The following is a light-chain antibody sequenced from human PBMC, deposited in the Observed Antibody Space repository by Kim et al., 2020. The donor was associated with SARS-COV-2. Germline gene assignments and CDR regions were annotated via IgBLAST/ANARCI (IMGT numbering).Light chain of an antibody. CDR2: DAS. CDR1: QSISTW. CDR3: QQLRT. V-gene: IGKV1-5*01. J-gene: IGKJ1*01. Sequence: STLAASVGDRVTITCRASQSISTWLAWYQQRPGKAPELLIYDASSLESGVPSRFSGSGSGTEFTLTTSSLQPDDFATYYCQQLRTFGQGTKVDIK.